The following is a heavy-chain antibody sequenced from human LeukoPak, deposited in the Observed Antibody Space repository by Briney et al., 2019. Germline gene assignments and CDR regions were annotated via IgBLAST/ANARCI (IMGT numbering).Heavy chain of an antibody. Sequence: GWSLRLSCAASGFTFSAYAMSWVGQAAAKGGQWVAAIRESGGTTYYAASVKGRFTISRDNSKNRLYLQMNSLRAEDTALYYCAKDAAVAAIQFDFWGQGTLVTVSS. CDR3: AKDAAVAAIQFDF. D-gene: IGHD2-21*02. V-gene: IGHV3-23*01. CDR2: IRESGGTT. CDR1: GFTFSAYA. J-gene: IGHJ4*02.